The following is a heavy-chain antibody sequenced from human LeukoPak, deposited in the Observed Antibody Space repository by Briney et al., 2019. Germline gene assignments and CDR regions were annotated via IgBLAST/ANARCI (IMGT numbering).Heavy chain of an antibody. CDR1: GGSFSGYY. D-gene: IGHD4-4*01. Sequence: PSETLSLICAVYGGSFSGYYWSWIRQPPGKGLEWIGEINHSGSTNYNPSLKSRVTISVDTSKNQFSLKLSSVTAADTAVYYCARGTVPYYYYGMDVWGQGTTVTVSS. CDR3: ARGTVPYYYYGMDV. J-gene: IGHJ6*02. V-gene: IGHV4-34*01. CDR2: INHSGST.